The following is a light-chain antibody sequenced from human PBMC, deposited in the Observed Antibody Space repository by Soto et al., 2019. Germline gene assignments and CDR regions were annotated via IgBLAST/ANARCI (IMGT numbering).Light chain of an antibody. CDR3: QQYNNWPPEYT. Sequence: EIVMTQSPATLSVSPGEGATLSCRASQSVGTSLAWYQQTPGQAPRLLIYHASTRATGVPARFSGSGSGTEFTLTISSLQSEDFAIYYCQQYNNWPPEYTFGQGTKVDIK. V-gene: IGKV3-15*01. J-gene: IGKJ2*01. CDR2: HAS. CDR1: QSVGTS.